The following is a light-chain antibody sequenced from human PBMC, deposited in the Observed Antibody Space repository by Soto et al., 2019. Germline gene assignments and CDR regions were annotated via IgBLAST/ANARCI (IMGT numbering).Light chain of an antibody. J-gene: IGLJ2*01. CDR3: QTDDSSNVV. CDR2: EDN. CDR1: SGGIATNY. Sequence: NFMLTQPHSVSESPGKTVTISCTRSSGGIATNYVQWFQQRPGSAPTTVIYEDNQRPSGVPDRFSGSTDGSSNSASLTISGLKTEDEADYYCQTDDSSNVVFGGGSMLTVL. V-gene: IGLV6-57*04.